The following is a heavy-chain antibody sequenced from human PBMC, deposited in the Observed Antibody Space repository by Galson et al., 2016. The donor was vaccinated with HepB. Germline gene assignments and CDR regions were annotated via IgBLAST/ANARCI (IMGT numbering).Heavy chain of an antibody. J-gene: IGHJ4*02. D-gene: IGHD2-15*01. CDR1: GYSFTSYW. Sequence: QSGAEVKKPGESLKISCKGSGYSFTSYWIGWVRQMPGEGLEWMGIIYPGDSDKRYSPSFQGQVTISADKSISTAHLQWSSLKASDSGMYYCARPYCSGGRCYLDYWGQGTLVTVSS. CDR3: ARPYCSGGRCYLDY. CDR2: IYPGDSDK. V-gene: IGHV5-51*01.